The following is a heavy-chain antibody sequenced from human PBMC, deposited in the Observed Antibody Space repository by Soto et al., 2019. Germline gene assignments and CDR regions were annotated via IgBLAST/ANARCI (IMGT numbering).Heavy chain of an antibody. V-gene: IGHV3-48*02. D-gene: IGHD3-3*01. CDR1: GFTFSSYS. Sequence: EVQLVESGGGLVQPGGSLRLSCAASGFTFSSYSMNWVRQAPGKGLEWVSYISSSSSTIYYADSVKGRFTISRDNAKNSLYLQLNSLRDEDTPVYYCARDRYYDFWSGYYSFDYWGQGTLVTVSS. CDR3: ARDRYYDFWSGYYSFDY. J-gene: IGHJ4*02. CDR2: ISSSSSTI.